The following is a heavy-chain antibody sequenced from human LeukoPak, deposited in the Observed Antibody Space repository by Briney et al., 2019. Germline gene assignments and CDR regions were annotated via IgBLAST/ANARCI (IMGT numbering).Heavy chain of an antibody. Sequence: SETLSLTCTVSGGSISSSSYYWGWIRQPPGKGLEWIGSIYYSGSTYYNPSLKSRVTISVDTSKNQFSLKLSSVTAADTAVYYCATAIAAAGLSPFDYWGQGTLVTVSS. V-gene: IGHV4-39*01. D-gene: IGHD6-13*01. CDR2: IYYSGST. CDR1: GGSISSSSYY. J-gene: IGHJ4*02. CDR3: ATAIAAAGLSPFDY.